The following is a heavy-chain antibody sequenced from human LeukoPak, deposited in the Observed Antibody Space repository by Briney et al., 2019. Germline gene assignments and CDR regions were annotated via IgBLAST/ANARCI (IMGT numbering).Heavy chain of an antibody. J-gene: IGHJ4*02. Sequence: GSLRLSCAASGFTFSSYAMSWVRQAPGKGLEWVSVIYSGGSTYYADSVKGRFTISRDTSKNTLSLQMNSLRAEDTAVYYCASLSLGHYWGQGTLVTVSS. CDR3: ASLSLGHY. CDR1: GFTFSSYA. D-gene: IGHD6-6*01. CDR2: IYSGGST. V-gene: IGHV3-53*01.